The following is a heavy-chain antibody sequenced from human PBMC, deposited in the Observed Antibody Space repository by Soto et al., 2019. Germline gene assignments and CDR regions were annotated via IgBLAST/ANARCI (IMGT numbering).Heavy chain of an antibody. CDR2: VRSKAKTYAT. CDR3: TPEGAGFGY. CDR1: GFTFSDSA. Sequence: HPGGSLRLSCAVSGFTFSDSAMHWVRQASGEGLEWVGRVRSKAKTYATAYAASVKGRFTISRDDSKNTAYLQMNSLKTEDTAVYYCTPEGAGFGYWGQGTLVTVSS. D-gene: IGHD1-26*01. J-gene: IGHJ4*02. V-gene: IGHV3-73*01.